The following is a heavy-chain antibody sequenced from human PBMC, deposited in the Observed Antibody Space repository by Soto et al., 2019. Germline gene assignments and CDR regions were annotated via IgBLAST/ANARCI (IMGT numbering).Heavy chain of an antibody. D-gene: IGHD6-13*01. V-gene: IGHV5-51*01. CDR1: GYSFTSYW. CDR2: IYPGDSDT. J-gene: IGHJ6*02. CDR3: ARWGSSWSYYYYGMDV. Sequence: GESLKISCKGSGYSFTSYWIGWVRQMPGKGLEWMGIIYPGDSDTRYSPSFQGQVTISADKSISTAYLQWSSLKASDTAMYYCARWGSSWSYYYYGMDVWGQGNTVTVSS.